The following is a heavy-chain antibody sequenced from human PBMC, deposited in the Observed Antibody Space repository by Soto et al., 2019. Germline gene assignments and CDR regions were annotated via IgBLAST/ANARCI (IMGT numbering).Heavy chain of an antibody. Sequence: PGGSLRLSCAASGFTFSSYSMNWVRQAPGKGLEWVSYISSSSSTIYYADSVKGRFTISRDNAKNSLYLQMNSLRAEDTAVYYCVTTVVAATFDYWGQGTLVTVSS. D-gene: IGHD2-15*01. CDR2: ISSSSSTI. J-gene: IGHJ4*02. CDR1: GFTFSSYS. V-gene: IGHV3-48*01. CDR3: VTTVVAATFDY.